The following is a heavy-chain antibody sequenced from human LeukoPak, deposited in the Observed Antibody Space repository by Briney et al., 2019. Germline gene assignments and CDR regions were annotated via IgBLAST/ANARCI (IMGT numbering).Heavy chain of an antibody. CDR1: GYTFTDYH. Sequence: ASVKVSCKASGYTFTDYHIHWVRQAPGQGLEWVGRINPNSGGTNYAQKFQSRVTMTRDTSISTAYMELSRLRPDDTAVYYCSRPRDEGGLYWNFDLWGRGTLVTVSS. V-gene: IGHV1-2*06. CDR2: INPNSGGT. D-gene: IGHD2-15*01. J-gene: IGHJ2*01. CDR3: SRPRDEGGLYWNFDL.